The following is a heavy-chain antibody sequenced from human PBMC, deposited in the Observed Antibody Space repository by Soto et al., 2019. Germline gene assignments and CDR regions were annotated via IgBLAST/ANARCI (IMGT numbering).Heavy chain of an antibody. CDR2: INIDGSIS. J-gene: IGHJ5*02. CDR1: GFTFTNYW. CDR3: ASGADYNTNYIPFDP. Sequence: GGSLRLSCAASGFTFTNYWMHWVRQAPGKGLVWVSGINIDGSISDYADSVKGRFTISRDNAKNTLYLQMNSLGAEDTGLYYCASGADYNTNYIPFDPWGQGTLVTVSS. V-gene: IGHV3-74*01. D-gene: IGHD3-10*01.